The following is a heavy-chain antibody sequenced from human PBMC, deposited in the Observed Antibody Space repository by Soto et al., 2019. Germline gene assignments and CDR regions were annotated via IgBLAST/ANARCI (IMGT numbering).Heavy chain of an antibody. CDR3: ARGAFPTWGSYPLDY. Sequence: EVQLVESGGGLVQPGGSLRLSCAASGFTFSTYWMTWVRQAPGKGLEWVANIKQDGSEYYYVGSVNGRFTISRDNAKNSLYLQMKSLRAEDTAVYYCARGAFPTWGSYPLDYWGQGTLVTVSS. J-gene: IGHJ4*02. D-gene: IGHD3-16*02. CDR1: GFTFSTYW. CDR2: IKQDGSEY. V-gene: IGHV3-7*04.